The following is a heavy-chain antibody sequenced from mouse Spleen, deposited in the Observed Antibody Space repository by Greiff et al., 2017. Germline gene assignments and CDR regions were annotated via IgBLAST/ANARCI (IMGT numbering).Heavy chain of an antibody. CDR2: IDPSDSYT. D-gene: IGHD1-1*01. Sequence: QLKQPGAELVKPGASVKLSCKASGYTFTSYWMQWVKQRPGQGLEWIGEIDPSDSYTNYNQKFKGKATLTVDTSSSTAYMQLSSLTSEDSAVYYCARSDYYGSSYGGYFDYWGQGTTLTVSS. CDR3: ARSDYYGSSYGGYFDY. CDR1: GYTFTSYW. V-gene: IGHV1-50*01. J-gene: IGHJ2*01.